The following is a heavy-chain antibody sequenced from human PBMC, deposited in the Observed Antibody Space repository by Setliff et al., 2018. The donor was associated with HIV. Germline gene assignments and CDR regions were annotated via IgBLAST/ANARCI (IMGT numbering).Heavy chain of an antibody. CDR1: GFTFSSYW. CDR2: MNTDGSST. V-gene: IGHV3-74*01. Sequence: GGSLRLSCAASGFTFSSYWMHWVRQAPGKGLVWVFGMNTDGSSTRYADSVKGRFTISRDNAKNSLYLQMNSLRAEDTAAYYCARDTAELLGLYYYYGMDVWGQGTTVTVSS. D-gene: IGHD1-26*01. J-gene: IGHJ6*02. CDR3: ARDTAELLGLYYYYGMDV.